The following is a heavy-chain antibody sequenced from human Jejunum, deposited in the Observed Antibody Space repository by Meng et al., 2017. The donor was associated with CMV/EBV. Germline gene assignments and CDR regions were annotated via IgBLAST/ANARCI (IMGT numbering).Heavy chain of an antibody. V-gene: IGHV4-34*01. CDR1: GESLTGHC. J-gene: IGHJ1*01. CDR3: ARGGKRVVAMGYYQH. Sequence: QGESLTGHCWAWIRQSPGKGLEWIGEINHGGITDYNPSLKSRVTISIDTSKNEFSLQLSSVSGADSAVYYCARGGKRVVAMGYYQHWGQGTLVTVSS. CDR2: INHGGIT. D-gene: IGHD5-12*01.